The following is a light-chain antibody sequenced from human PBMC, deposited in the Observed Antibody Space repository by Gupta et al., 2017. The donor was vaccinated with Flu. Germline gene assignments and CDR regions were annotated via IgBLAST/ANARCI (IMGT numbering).Light chain of an antibody. CDR1: SMMSSY. V-gene: IGKV1-39*01. Sequence: SCLSAPVGDRVIICCPGSSMMSSYLNWYQQKPGKAPKLLIYAASNWESGVPERFSGSGSGTDFTLTISRRQPEDFATYYCQQNGDTPLFHFGRGTKLEIK. CDR2: AAS. CDR3: QQNGDTPLFH. J-gene: IGKJ4*01.